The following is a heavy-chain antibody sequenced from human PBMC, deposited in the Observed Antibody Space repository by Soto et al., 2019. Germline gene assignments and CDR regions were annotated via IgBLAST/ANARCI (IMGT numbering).Heavy chain of an antibody. J-gene: IGHJ6*02. D-gene: IGHD3-10*01. Sequence: GASLKISCKGSGYSFTSYWIGWVRQMPGKGLEWMGIIYPGDSDTRYSPSFQGQVTISADKSISTAYLQWSSLKASDTAMYYCAGGGAGGVITRTRDYYGMDVGGQGPRVPVSS. CDR1: GYSFTSYW. CDR3: AGGGAGGVITRTRDYYGMDV. CDR2: IYPGDSDT. V-gene: IGHV5-51*01.